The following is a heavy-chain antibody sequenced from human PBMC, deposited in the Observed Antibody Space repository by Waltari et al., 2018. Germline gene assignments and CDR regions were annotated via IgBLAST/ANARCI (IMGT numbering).Heavy chain of an antibody. V-gene: IGHV3-30*02. CDR3: AKALYSSGWYEGVDY. Sequence: QVQLVESGGGVVEPWGSLRLCCAASGFTFSNYVVPWVRQAPGKWLEWVAFIRYDGSNKYYGDSVKGRFTISRDNSKNTLYLQMNSLRAEDTAVYYCAKALYSSGWYEGVDYWGQGTLVTVSS. J-gene: IGHJ4*02. CDR2: IRYDGSNK. CDR1: GFTFSNYV. D-gene: IGHD6-19*01.